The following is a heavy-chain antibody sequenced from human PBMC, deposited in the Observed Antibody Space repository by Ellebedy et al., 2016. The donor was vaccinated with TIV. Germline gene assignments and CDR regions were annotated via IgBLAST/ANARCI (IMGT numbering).Heavy chain of an antibody. CDR2: IRSDGSTK. V-gene: IGHV3-30*02. CDR3: VKGAYPVPNVMAV. CDR1: GFSSSG. J-gene: IGHJ6*02. Sequence: PGGSLRLSCATSGFSSSGMHWVRQAPGRGLEWVAFIRSDGSTKYYADSVKGRFTISRDSPKNTLDLQMTSLRPEDTALYYCVKGAYPVPNVMAVWGQGTTVIVSS.